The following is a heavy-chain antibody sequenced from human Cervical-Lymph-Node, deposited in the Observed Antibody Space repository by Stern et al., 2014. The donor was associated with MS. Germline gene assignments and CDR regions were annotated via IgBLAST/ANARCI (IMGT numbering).Heavy chain of an antibody. J-gene: IGHJ4*02. Sequence: QVQLVESGAEVKNPGSSVRVSCKASGASFITNAIAWVRQAPGQGLEWMGEIAPILGPPNYAQKFQGRVTITADESTSTAFLEMSNLRSGDTAFYYCATTPPAYGDYGVGRFDSWGQGTLVTVSS. D-gene: IGHD4-17*01. CDR1: GASFITNA. CDR3: ATTPPAYGDYGVGRFDS. V-gene: IGHV1-69*01. CDR2: IAPILGPP.